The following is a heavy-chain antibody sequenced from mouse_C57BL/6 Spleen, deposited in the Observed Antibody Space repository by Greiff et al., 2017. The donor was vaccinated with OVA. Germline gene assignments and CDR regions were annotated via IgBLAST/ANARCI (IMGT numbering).Heavy chain of an antibody. CDR2: RWSGGST. D-gene: IGHD1-1*01. CDR1: GFSLTRYG. CDR3: ARDYYGSSAWFAY. V-gene: IGHV2-2*01. Sequence: QVPLKQSGPGLVQPSQSLSITCTVSGFSLTRYGVHWVRPSPGKGLEWLGVRWSGGSTDYNAAFIPSLSISKDNSKSQVFFKMNSLQADDTAIYYCARDYYGSSAWFAYWGQGTLVTVSA. J-gene: IGHJ3*01.